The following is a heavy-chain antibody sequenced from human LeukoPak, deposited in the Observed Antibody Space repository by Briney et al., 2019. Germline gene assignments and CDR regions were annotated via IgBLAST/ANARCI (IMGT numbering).Heavy chain of an antibody. V-gene: IGHV3-23*01. CDR3: AKGTSIAQSYYYGMDV. D-gene: IGHD6-6*01. CDR1: GFTFSSYD. CDR2: ISGSGGST. Sequence: GGSLRLSCTASGFTFSSYDMSWVRQAPGKGLEWVSAISGSGGSTYYADSVKGRFTISRDNSKNTLYLQMNSLRAEDTAVYYCAKGTSIAQSYYYGMDVWGQGTTVTVSS. J-gene: IGHJ6*02.